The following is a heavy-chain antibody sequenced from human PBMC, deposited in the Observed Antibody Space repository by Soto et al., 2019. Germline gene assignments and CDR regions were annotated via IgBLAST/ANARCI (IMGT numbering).Heavy chain of an antibody. D-gene: IGHD6-19*01. CDR1: GYTFTSYA. J-gene: IGHJ4*02. CDR2: INAGNGNT. Sequence: QVQLVQSGAEEKKPGASVKVSCKASGYTFTSYAMHWVRQAPGQRLEWMGWINAGNGNTKYSQKFQGRVTITRDTAASTAYMELSSLRSEDTAVYYGARDLSYSSCWVFDYWGQGTLVTGAS. CDR3: ARDLSYSSCWVFDY. V-gene: IGHV1-3*05.